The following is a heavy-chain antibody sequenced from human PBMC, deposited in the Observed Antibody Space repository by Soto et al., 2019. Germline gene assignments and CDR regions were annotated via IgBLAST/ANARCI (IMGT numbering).Heavy chain of an antibody. Sequence: QVPLVQSGAEVKKPGSSVKVSCKASGGTFSSYAISWVRQAPGQGLEWMGGIIPIFGTANYAQKFQGRVTITADESTSTAYMELSSLRSEDTAVYYCARDASSGYYTVGAFDIWGQGTMVTVSS. CDR1: GGTFSSYA. CDR3: ARDASSGYYTVGAFDI. D-gene: IGHD3-22*01. J-gene: IGHJ3*02. CDR2: IIPIFGTA. V-gene: IGHV1-69*12.